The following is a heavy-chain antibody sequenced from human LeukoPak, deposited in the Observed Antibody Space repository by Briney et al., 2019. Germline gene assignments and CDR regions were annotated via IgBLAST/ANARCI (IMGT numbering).Heavy chain of an antibody. V-gene: IGHV4-59*01. J-gene: IGHJ6*02. CDR3: ASDSPNIVVIPTEATYYYSMDI. CDR1: GGSFSGYY. Sequence: SETLSLTCAVYGGSFSGYYWSWIRQPPGKGLEWIGYISYSRSTNYNPSLKSRVTMSVDTSKNQFSLKLSSVTAADTAVYYCASDSPNIVVIPTEATYYYSMDIWGQGTTVTVSS. CDR2: ISYSRST. D-gene: IGHD2-2*01.